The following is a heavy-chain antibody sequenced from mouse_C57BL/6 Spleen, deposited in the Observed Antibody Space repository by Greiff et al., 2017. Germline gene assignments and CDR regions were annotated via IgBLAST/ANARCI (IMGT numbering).Heavy chain of an antibody. V-gene: IGHV1-78*01. Sequence: LEESDAELVKPGASVKISCKVSGYTFTDHTIHWMKQRPEQGLEWIGYIYPRDGSTKYNEKFKGKATLTADKSSSTAYMQLNSLTSEDSAVYFCARDDYYGSSPLTVWGQGTTLTVSS. CDR3: ARDDYYGSSPLTV. D-gene: IGHD1-1*01. J-gene: IGHJ2*01. CDR2: IYPRDGST. CDR1: GYTFTDHT.